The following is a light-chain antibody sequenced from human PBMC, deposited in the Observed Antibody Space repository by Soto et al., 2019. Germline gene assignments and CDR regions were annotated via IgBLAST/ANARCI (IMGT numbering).Light chain of an antibody. Sequence: IVFTLSPGTLSLSTGERATLSCRASQSVTTQLAWYQQKRGRAPRLIIHGASRRATGVPARFSGSGSGTEFTLTISSLQSEDFAVYFCQTVDKWPLFGQGTRLEIK. CDR2: GAS. CDR3: QTVDKWPL. V-gene: IGKV3-15*01. CDR1: QSVTTQ. J-gene: IGKJ5*01.